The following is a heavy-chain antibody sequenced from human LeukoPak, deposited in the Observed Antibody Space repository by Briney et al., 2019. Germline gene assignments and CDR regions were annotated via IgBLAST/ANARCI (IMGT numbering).Heavy chain of an antibody. Sequence: GRSLRLSCAAYRFTFSSYGMHWVRQAPGKGLEWLAVISYDGSNKYYADSVKGRFTISRDNSKNTLYLQMDSLRAEDTAVYYCAKTYCGGDCNSDAFDIWGQGTMVTVSS. J-gene: IGHJ3*02. CDR3: AKTYCGGDCNSDAFDI. CDR1: RFTFSSYG. D-gene: IGHD2-21*02. CDR2: ISYDGSNK. V-gene: IGHV3-30*18.